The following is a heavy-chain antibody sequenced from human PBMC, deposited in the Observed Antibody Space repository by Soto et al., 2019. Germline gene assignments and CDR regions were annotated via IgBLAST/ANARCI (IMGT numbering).Heavy chain of an antibody. CDR2: IWYDGSNK. CDR3: ARDYLVVPHRVVDY. J-gene: IGHJ4*02. CDR1: GFTFSSYG. D-gene: IGHD2-8*01. V-gene: IGHV3-33*01. Sequence: VQLVESGGGVVQPGRSLRLSCAASGFTFSSYGMHWVRQAPGKGLEWVAVIWYDGSNKYYADSVKGRFTISRDNSKNTLYLQMNSLISEDTAVYYFARDYLVVPHRVVDYWGQGALVTVSS.